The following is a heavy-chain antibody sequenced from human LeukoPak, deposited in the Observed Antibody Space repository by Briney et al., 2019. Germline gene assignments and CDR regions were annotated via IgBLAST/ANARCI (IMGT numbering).Heavy chain of an antibody. J-gene: IGHJ4*02. V-gene: IGHV4-39*01. CDR2: IYYSGNT. CDR1: GGSISSSSYY. D-gene: IGHD6-19*01. CDR3: ARTASGYLQWLVLNY. Sequence: SETLSLTCTVSGGSISSSSYYWGWIRQPPGKGLEWIGSIYYSGNTYYNPPLKSRVTISVDTSKNQFSLNLSSVTAADTAVYYCARTASGYLQWLVLNYWGQGTLVTVSS.